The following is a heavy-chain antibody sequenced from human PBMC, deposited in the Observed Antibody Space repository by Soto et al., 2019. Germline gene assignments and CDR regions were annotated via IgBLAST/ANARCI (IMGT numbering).Heavy chain of an antibody. D-gene: IGHD1-1*01. CDR1: GGTFSSYA. V-gene: IGHV1-69*13. J-gene: IGHJ6*02. CDR3: ARVQLERQSYYYGMDV. CDR2: IIPIFGTA. Sequence: SVKVSCKASGGTFSSYAISWVRQAPGQGLEWMGGIIPIFGTANYAQKFQGRVTITADESTSTAYMELSSLRSEDTAVYYCARVQLERQSYYYGMDVWGQGTTVTVS.